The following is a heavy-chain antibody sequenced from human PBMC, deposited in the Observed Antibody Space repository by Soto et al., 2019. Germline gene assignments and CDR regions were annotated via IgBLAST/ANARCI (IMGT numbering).Heavy chain of an antibody. D-gene: IGHD1-20*01. J-gene: IGHJ4*02. Sequence: SETLSLTCTVSGGSISSGGYYWSWIRQHPGKGLEWIGYIYYSGSTYYNPSLKSRVTISVDTSKNQFSLKLSSVTAADTAVYYCARGPGGITGTIDYWGQGTLVTVSS. CDR1: GGSISSGGYY. CDR3: ARGPGGITGTIDY. CDR2: IYYSGST. V-gene: IGHV4-31*03.